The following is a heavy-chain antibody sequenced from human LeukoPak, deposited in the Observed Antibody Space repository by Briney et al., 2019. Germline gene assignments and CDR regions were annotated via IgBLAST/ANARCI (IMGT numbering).Heavy chain of an antibody. V-gene: IGHV4-34*01. CDR3: AKNNWFDP. Sequence: SETLSLTCAVSGGSFSGHYWSWIRQPPGEGLEWIGEINDSGSTTYNPSLKSRVSISADTSKNQFSLKLSSVTAADTAVYYCAKNNWFDPWGQGTLVTVSS. CDR2: INDSGST. J-gene: IGHJ5*02. CDR1: GGSFSGHY.